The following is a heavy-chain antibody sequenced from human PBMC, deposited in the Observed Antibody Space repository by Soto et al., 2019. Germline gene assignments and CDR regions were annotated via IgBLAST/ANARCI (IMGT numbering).Heavy chain of an antibody. CDR1: GYTFTSYG. CDR3: ARDLGGLSTPNYYYYYGMDV. Sequence: ASVKVSCKASGYTFTSYGISWVRQAPGQGLEWMGWISAYNGNTNYAQKLQGRVTMTTDTSTNTAYMELRSLRSDDTAVYYCARDLGGLSTPNYYYYYGMDVWGQGTTVTVSS. D-gene: IGHD3-10*01. CDR2: ISAYNGNT. J-gene: IGHJ6*02. V-gene: IGHV1-18*01.